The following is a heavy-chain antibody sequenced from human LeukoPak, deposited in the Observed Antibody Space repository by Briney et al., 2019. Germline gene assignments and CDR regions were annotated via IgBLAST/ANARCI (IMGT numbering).Heavy chain of an antibody. CDR1: GFTFNYFS. V-gene: IGHV3-48*02. J-gene: IGHJ4*02. D-gene: IGHD6-13*01. Sequence: GGSLRLSCAASGFTFNYFSVNWVRQAPGKGLEWVSYISSSSNTIYYADSVKGRFTISRDNARNSLYLQMNSLRDEDTAVYYCARDRAHSNNWYIFLDYWGQGTLVTVSS. CDR2: ISSSSNTI. CDR3: ARDRAHSNNWYIFLDY.